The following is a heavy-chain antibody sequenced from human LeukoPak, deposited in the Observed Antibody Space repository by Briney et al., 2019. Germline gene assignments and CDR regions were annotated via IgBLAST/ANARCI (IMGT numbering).Heavy chain of an antibody. CDR3: AKCTTYTTGWCNWLDP. D-gene: IGHD2/OR15-2a*01. Sequence: GGSLRLSCAAFGFTLRSDAMTCGRQAPGRGREWVSYIRGPGTGTHYADSVKGRFTISRDDSKNTVYLQMNSLRAEDTAIYCCAKCTTYTTGWCNWLDPWGQGTLVTVSS. J-gene: IGHJ5*02. CDR2: IRGPGTGT. V-gene: IGHV3-23*01. CDR1: GFTLRSDA.